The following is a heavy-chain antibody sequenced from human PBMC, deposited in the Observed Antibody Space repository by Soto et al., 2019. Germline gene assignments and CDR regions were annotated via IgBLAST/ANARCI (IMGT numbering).Heavy chain of an antibody. D-gene: IGHD1-7*01. CDR1: GFTFTHYR. CDR2: VNSDGSST. V-gene: IGHV3-74*01. Sequence: GGSLGLSCAASGFTFTHYRIHWVRQAPGKGLVWVSRVNSDGSSTNYADAVKGRFTISRDNSKNMAYLQMNNLTVEDTGVYYCAKAGDWNYVYDFWGQGTLVTVSS. J-gene: IGHJ4*02. CDR3: AKAGDWNYVYDF.